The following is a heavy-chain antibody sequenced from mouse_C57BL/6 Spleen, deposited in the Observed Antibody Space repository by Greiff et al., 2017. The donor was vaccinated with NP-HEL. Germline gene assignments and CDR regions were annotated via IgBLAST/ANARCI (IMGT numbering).Heavy chain of an antibody. D-gene: IGHD3-2*02. CDR2: ISSGGDYI. CDR1: GFTFSSYA. V-gene: IGHV5-9-1*02. CDR3: TRATDSSGYYFDY. Sequence: EVKLVESGEGLVKPGGSLKLSCAASGFTFSSYAMSWVRQTPEKRLEWVAYISSGGDYIYYADTVKGRFTISRDNARNTLYLQMSSLKSEDTAMYYCTRATDSSGYYFDYWGQGTTLTVSS. J-gene: IGHJ2*01.